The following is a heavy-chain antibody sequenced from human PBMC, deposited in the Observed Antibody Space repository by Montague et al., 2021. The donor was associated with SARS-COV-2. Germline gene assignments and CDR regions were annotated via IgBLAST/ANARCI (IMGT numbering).Heavy chain of an antibody. Sequence: SLRLSCAASGFTFSKYSMNWVRQAPGKGLEWVSSISTSSLYIYYSASXKGRFTISRANAKNSLFLQMDSLRAEDTAVYYCARVGRQQLVRLSGMDVWGQGTTVTVSS. D-gene: IGHD6-13*01. CDR3: ARVGRQQLVRLSGMDV. J-gene: IGHJ6*02. CDR1: GFTFSKYS. V-gene: IGHV3-21*04. CDR2: ISTSSLYI.